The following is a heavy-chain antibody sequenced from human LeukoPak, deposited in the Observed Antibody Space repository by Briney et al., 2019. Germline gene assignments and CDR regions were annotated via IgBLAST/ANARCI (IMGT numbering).Heavy chain of an antibody. V-gene: IGHV3-20*04. D-gene: IGHD3-3*01. CDR1: GFTFYDYG. Sequence: GGSLRLSCAASGFTFYDYGMSWVRQAPGKGLEWVSGINWNGGSTVYADSVKGRFTISRDNAKNSLYLQMNSLRAEDTALYYCARAKLNYDFWSGYKHYYYYYYMDVWGKGTTVTVSS. CDR3: ARAKLNYDFWSGYKHYYYYYYMDV. CDR2: INWNGGST. J-gene: IGHJ6*03.